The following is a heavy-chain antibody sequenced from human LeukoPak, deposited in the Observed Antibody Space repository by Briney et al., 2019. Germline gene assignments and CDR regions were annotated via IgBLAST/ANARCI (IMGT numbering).Heavy chain of an antibody. CDR1: GGSISSGSYY. V-gene: IGHV4-61*02. D-gene: IGHD6-13*01. J-gene: IGHJ4*02. CDR2: IYTSGST. Sequence: PSETLSLTCTVSGGSISSGSYYWSWIRQPAGKGLEWIGRIYTSGSTSYNPSLKSRVTISVDTSKNQFSLKLSSVTAADTAVYYCARDLNGYSSSWYGGDYYFDYWGQGTLVTVSS. CDR3: ARDLNGYSSSWYGGDYYFDY.